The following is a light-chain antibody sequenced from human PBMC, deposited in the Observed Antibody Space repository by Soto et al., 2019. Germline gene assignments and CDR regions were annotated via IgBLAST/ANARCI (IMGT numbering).Light chain of an antibody. V-gene: IGLV2-8*01. Sequence: QSSRSQPPSASGSPGHSFTISCTGTSSDVGGYNYVSWYQQHPGKAPKLMIYEVSKRPSGVPDRFSGSKSGNTASLTVSGLQAEDEAHYYCSSYAGSNLYVFGTGTKVTVL. CDR2: EVS. J-gene: IGLJ1*01. CDR3: SSYAGSNLYV. CDR1: SSDVGGYNY.